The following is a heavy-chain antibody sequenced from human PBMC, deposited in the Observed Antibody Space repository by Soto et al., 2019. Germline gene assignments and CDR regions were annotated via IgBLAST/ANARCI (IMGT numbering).Heavy chain of an antibody. CDR1: GGSISSSNYY. CDR2: IYYSGST. D-gene: IGHD5-12*01. CDR3: ANLPGGYANGGY. J-gene: IGHJ4*02. V-gene: IGHV4-39*01. Sequence: SETLSLTCTVSGGSISSSNYYWGWIRQPPGKGLEWIGSIYYSGSTYYNPSLKSRVTISVDTSKNQFSLKLSSVTAADTAVYYCANLPGGYANGGYWGQGTLVTVSS.